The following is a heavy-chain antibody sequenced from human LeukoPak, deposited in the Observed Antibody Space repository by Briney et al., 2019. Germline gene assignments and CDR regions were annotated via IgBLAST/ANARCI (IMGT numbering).Heavy chain of an antibody. D-gene: IGHD4-17*01. CDR2: INHNGNVN. Sequence: GGSLRLSCAASGFTFSSYWMNWARQAPGKGLEWVASINHNGNVNYYVDSVKGRFTISRDNAKNSLYLQMNSLRAEDTAVYYCARDFDYGESYYYGMGVWGQGTTVTVSS. CDR1: GFTFSSYW. J-gene: IGHJ6*02. CDR3: ARDFDYGESYYYGMGV. V-gene: IGHV3-7*01.